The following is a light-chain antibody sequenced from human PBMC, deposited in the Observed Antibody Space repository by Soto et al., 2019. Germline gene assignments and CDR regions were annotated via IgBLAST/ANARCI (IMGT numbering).Light chain of an antibody. CDR3: QQYNIWPQT. Sequence: VMTQSPATLSLSPGERATLSCRASQNLRSSLAWYQQKPGQAPRLLIYGASTRATGIPARFSGSGSGTEFTLTISSLQSEDFEVYFCQQYNIWPQTFGQGTKVDIK. V-gene: IGKV3-15*01. J-gene: IGKJ1*01. CDR2: GAS. CDR1: QNLRSS.